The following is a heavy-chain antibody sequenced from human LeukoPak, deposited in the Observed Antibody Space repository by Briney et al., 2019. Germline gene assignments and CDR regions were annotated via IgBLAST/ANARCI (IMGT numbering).Heavy chain of an antibody. CDR3: ARANFDWSNDAFDI. J-gene: IGHJ3*02. V-gene: IGHV1-18*01. CDR2: ISAYNGNT. D-gene: IGHD3-9*01. CDR1: RYTFTSYG. Sequence: ASVKVSCKASRYTFTSYGISGVRQVPGQGVEWMGWISAYNGNTKYAQKLQGRVTMTTDTSTSTAYMELRSLRSDDTAVYYCARANFDWSNDAFDIWGQGTMVTVSS.